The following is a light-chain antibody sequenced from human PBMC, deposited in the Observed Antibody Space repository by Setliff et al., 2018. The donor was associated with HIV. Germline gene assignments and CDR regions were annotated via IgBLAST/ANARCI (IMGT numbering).Light chain of an antibody. J-gene: IGLJ1*01. CDR3: AAWDDSLNGYV. V-gene: IGLV1-44*01. Sequence: QSALTQPPSASGTPGQRVTISCSGSSSNIGSNTVNWYQQLPGTAPKLLIYRNNQRPSGVPDRFSGSKSGTSASLAISGLQSEDEADYYCAAWDDSLNGYVFGTGTKVTGL. CDR2: RNN. CDR1: SSNIGSNT.